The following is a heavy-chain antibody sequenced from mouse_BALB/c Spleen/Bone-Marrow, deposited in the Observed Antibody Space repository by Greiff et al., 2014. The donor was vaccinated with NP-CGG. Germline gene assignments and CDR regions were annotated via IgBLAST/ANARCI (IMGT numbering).Heavy chain of an antibody. J-gene: IGHJ4*01. CDR2: IDPSDSYT. Sequence: QVQLQQPGAELVKPGASVKTSCKASGYTFTSYWMHWVGQRPGQGLEWIGVIDPSDSYTSYIQKFEGKATLTVDTSSSTAYMQLSSLTSEDSAVYYCTRDAMDYWGQGTSVTVSS. V-gene: IGHV1S127*01. CDR1: GYTFTSYW. CDR3: TRDAMDY.